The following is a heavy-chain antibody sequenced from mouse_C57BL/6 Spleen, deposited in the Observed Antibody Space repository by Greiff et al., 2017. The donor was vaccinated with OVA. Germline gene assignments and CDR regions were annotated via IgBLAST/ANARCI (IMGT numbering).Heavy chain of an antibody. V-gene: IGHV5-9-1*02. CDR2: ISSGGDYI. J-gene: IGHJ4*01. Sequence: EVKLVESGEGLVKPGGSLKLSCAASGFTFSSYAMSWVRQTPEKRLEWVAYISSGGDYIYYADTVKGRFTISRDNARNTLYLQMSSLKSEDTAMYYCTRGYDYDGGNAMDYWGQGTSVTVSS. CDR3: TRGYDYDGGNAMDY. CDR1: GFTFSSYA. D-gene: IGHD2-4*01.